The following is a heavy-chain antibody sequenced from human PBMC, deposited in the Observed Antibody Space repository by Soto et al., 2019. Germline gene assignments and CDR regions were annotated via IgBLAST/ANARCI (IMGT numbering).Heavy chain of an antibody. V-gene: IGHV1-3*01. CDR3: ARALMVVAATHYYGMDV. J-gene: IGHJ6*02. CDR1: GYTFTSYA. D-gene: IGHD2-15*01. CDR2: INAGNGNT. Sequence: ASVKVSCKASGYTFTSYAMHWVRQAPGQRLEWMGWINAGNGNTKYSQKFQGRVTITRDTSASTAYMELSSLRSEDTAVYYCARALMVVAATHYYGMDVRGQGTTVTVSS.